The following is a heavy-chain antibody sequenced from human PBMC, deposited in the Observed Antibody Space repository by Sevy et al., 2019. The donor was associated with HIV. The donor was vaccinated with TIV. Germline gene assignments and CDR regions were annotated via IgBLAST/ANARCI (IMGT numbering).Heavy chain of an antibody. V-gene: IGHV6-1*01. CDR2: IFYRSNWYN. CDR1: GDSASSNNAA. J-gene: IGHJ6*02. CDR3: ARDGLTYGGMDV. D-gene: IGHD1-20*01. Sequence: SQTLSLTCAISGDSASSNNAAWNWIRQSASRGLEWLGRIFYRSNWYNDYAVSVKGQITINPDTSKNQLSLQLTSVTPEDTAVYYCARDGLTYGGMDVWGQGTTVTVSS.